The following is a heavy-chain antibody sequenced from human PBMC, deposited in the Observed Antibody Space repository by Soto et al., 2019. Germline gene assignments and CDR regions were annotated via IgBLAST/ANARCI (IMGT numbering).Heavy chain of an antibody. J-gene: IGHJ4*02. V-gene: IGHV3-11*05. CDR3: ATGPRRLSD. Sequence: QVQLVESGGGLAKPGGSLRLSCAASGFVFSDYYMSWIRQAPGKGLESLSYISGSSSDTNYADSVKGRFTISRDNAKNSLYLQMNSLRAEDTAVYYCATGPRRLSDWGQGTLVIVSS. D-gene: IGHD3-3*01. CDR1: GFVFSDYY. CDR2: ISGSSSDT.